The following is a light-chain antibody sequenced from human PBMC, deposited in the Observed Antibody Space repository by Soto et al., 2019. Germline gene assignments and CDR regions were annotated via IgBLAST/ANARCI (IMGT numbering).Light chain of an antibody. V-gene: IGKV4-1*01. CDR3: HQYYSTPWT. CDR2: WAS. CDR1: QSVLYSSNNKNY. J-gene: IGKJ1*01. Sequence: DIVMTQSPDSLAVSLGERATIRCESSQSVLYSSNNKNYLAWYQQKPGQSPKLLIYWASTRESGVPDRFSGSGSGTDFTLTISSLQAEDVAVYYCHQYYSTPWTFGQGTKVEIK.